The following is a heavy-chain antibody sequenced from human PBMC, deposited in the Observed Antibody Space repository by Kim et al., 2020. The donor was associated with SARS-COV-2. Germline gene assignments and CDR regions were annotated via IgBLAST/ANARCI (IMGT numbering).Heavy chain of an antibody. Sequence: GGSLRLSCAASGFTVSSNYMSWVRQAPGKGLEWVSVIYSGGSTYYADSVKGRFTISRDNSKNTLYLQMNSLRAEDTAVYYCARDHRPRTGYSSSWYWSHYYYGMDVWGQGTTVTVSS. CDR3: ARDHRPRTGYSSSWYWSHYYYGMDV. V-gene: IGHV3-66*01. CDR2: IYSGGST. D-gene: IGHD6-13*01. J-gene: IGHJ6*02. CDR1: GFTVSSNY.